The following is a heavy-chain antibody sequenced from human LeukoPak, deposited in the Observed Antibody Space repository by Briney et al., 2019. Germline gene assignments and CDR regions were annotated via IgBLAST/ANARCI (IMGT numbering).Heavy chain of an antibody. D-gene: IGHD3-3*01. Sequence: PGGSLRLSCAASGFTFSSSSMNWVRQAPGKGLEWASYISSSSRYTFYVDSVKGRFTISRDNAKNSLYLQMNSLRVEDTAVYYCARDEARGYDFRPQDHWGQGTLVSVSS. CDR1: GFTFSSSS. CDR2: ISSSSRYT. CDR3: ARDEARGYDFRPQDH. V-gene: IGHV3-21*05. J-gene: IGHJ4*02.